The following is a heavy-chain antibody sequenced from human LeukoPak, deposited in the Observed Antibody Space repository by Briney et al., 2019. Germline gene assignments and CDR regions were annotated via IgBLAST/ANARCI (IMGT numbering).Heavy chain of an antibody. J-gene: IGHJ6*03. V-gene: IGHV4-4*02. Sequence: SGTLSLTCAVSGDSIINNWWSWVRQSPGKGLEWIGQTFHRGIPNYNPSLESRVTMSIDKSNNQLSLKLNSVTAADTAVYYCARVMGASWFFYLDVWGKGTTVTVSS. CDR2: TFHRGIP. CDR1: GDSIINNW. CDR3: ARVMGASWFFYLDV. D-gene: IGHD3-16*02.